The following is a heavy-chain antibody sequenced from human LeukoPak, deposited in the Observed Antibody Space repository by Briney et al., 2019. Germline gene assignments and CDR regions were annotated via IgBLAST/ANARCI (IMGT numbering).Heavy chain of an antibody. D-gene: IGHD2-21*01. Sequence: GGSLRLSCAASGFTFSSYWMSWVRQAPGKGLEWVARIDGPGRGTVYADSVKGRFTFSRDNAKNTLSLQMNSLRDDDTAMYYCVRDLFPDAFDIWGQGTRVTVSS. CDR1: GFTFSSYW. V-gene: IGHV3-74*01. CDR3: VRDLFPDAFDI. CDR2: IDGPGRGT. J-gene: IGHJ3*02.